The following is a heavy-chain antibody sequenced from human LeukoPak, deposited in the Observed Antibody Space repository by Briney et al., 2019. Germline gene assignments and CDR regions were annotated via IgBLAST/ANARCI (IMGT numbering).Heavy chain of an antibody. CDR2: INSDGSSI. Sequence: PGGSLRLSCAASGFTFSSYWMHWVRQAPGKGLVWVSRINSDGSSISYADSVKGRFTISRDNAKNTLYLQMNSLRAEDTAVYYCARGGDWLNFDYWGQGTLVTVSS. CDR1: GFTFSSYW. V-gene: IGHV3-74*01. CDR3: ARGGDWLNFDY. D-gene: IGHD3-9*01. J-gene: IGHJ4*02.